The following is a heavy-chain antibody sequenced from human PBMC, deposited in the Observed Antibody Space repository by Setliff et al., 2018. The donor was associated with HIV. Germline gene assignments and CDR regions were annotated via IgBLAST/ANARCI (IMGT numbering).Heavy chain of an antibody. Sequence: ASVKVSCKASGYTFTSYGISWVRQAPGQGLEWMGWINTYNGNTNYAQKVQGRVTMTTDTPTTTAYMELRSLRADVTAVYYCARGRGTVGYCSTTSCSDLDYWGQGTLVTVSS. J-gene: IGHJ4*02. D-gene: IGHD2-2*01. V-gene: IGHV1-18*01. CDR3: ARGRGTVGYCSTTSCSDLDY. CDR2: INTYNGNT. CDR1: GYTFTSYG.